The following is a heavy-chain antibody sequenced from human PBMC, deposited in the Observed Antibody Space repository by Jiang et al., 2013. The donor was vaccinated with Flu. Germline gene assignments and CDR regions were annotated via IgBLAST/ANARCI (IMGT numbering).Heavy chain of an antibody. CDR3: ATVGYCTKWCIAPRLFYGMDV. CDR1: GYTLTDLS. CDR2: FDPEDGET. Sequence: SGAEVKKPGASVKVSCKVSGYTLTDLSMHWVRQAPGKGLEWMGGFDPEDGETIYAQRLQGRVTMTEDTSADTAYMELSSLRSEDTAVYYCATVGYCTKWCIAPRLFYGMDVVGTKGPRSPSP. V-gene: IGHV1-24*01. J-gene: IGHJ6*02. D-gene: IGHD2-8*01.